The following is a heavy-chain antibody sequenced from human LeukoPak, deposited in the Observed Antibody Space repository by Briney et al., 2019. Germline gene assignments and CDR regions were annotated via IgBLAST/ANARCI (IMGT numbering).Heavy chain of an antibody. J-gene: IGHJ4*02. Sequence: GGSLRLSCVASGFTFSNHAMTWVRQAPGKGLEWVSAITGSGPTTFYADSVKGRFTISRDNAKNSLHLQMNSLRAEDTAFYYCARVRYSSSWYYDYWGQGTLVTVSS. V-gene: IGHV3-23*01. CDR2: ITGSGPTT. D-gene: IGHD6-13*01. CDR3: ARVRYSSSWYYDY. CDR1: GFTFSNHA.